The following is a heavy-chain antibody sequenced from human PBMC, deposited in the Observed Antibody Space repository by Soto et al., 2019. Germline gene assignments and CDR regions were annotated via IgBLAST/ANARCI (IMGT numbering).Heavy chain of an antibody. CDR1: GFTFRSHA. CDR2: IRSKSYGGAT. D-gene: IGHD2-8*02. Sequence: GGSLRLSCTTSGFTFRSHAMSWVRQAPGKGLEWVAFIRSKSYGGATEYAPSVAGRFVISRDDSKNIAHLQMNSLKNDDTAVYYCARDWVLVGSSYYYGMDVWGQGTAVPVSS. CDR3: ARDWVLVGSSYYYGMDV. V-gene: IGHV3-49*04. J-gene: IGHJ6*02.